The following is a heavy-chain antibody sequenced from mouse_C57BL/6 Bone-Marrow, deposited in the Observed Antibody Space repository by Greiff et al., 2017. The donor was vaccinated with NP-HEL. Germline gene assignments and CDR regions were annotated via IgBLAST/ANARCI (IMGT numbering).Heavy chain of an antibody. CDR2: IDPANGIT. V-gene: IGHV14-3*01. D-gene: IGHD1-1*01. CDR3: ARYYYGSLYYFDY. CDR1: GFNIKNTY. J-gene: IGHJ2*01. Sequence: VQLKESVAELVRPGASVKLSCTASGFNIKNTYMHWVKQRPEQGLEWIGRIDPANGITKYAPKFQGKATITADTSSNTAYLQLSSLTSEDTAIYYCARYYYGSLYYFDYWGQGTTLTVSS.